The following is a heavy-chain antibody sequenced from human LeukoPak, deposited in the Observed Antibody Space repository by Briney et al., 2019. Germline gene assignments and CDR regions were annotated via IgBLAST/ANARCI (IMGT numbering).Heavy chain of an antibody. CDR2: IDIDGTGT. J-gene: IGHJ4*02. V-gene: IGHV3-74*01. CDR1: GFTFTNYW. Sequence: GGSLRLSCAASGFTFTNYWMHWVRQAPGKRLVWVSRIDIDGTGTSYADSVKGRFTISRDNAKNTVSLQMNSLKAEDTAVYYCGTVFDHWGPGILVTVSS. CDR3: GTVFDH.